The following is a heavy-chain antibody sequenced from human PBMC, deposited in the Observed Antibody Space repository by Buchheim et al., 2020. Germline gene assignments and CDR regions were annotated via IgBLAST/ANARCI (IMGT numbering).Heavy chain of an antibody. CDR1: GFTFSSYW. CDR2: IKQDGSEK. CDR3: ARGRSSSSYYYYYCMDV. Sequence: EVQLVESGGGLVQPGGSLRLSCAASGFTFSSYWMSWVRQAPGKGLEWVANIKQDGSEKYYVDSVKGRFTISRDNAKNSLYLQMKSLRAEDTAVYYCARGRSSSSYYYYYCMDVWGKGTT. V-gene: IGHV3-7*01. D-gene: IGHD6-6*01. J-gene: IGHJ6*03.